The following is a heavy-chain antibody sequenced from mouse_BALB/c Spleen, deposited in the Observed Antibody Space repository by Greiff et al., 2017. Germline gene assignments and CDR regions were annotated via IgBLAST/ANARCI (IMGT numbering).Heavy chain of an antibody. CDR2: INPYNDGT. Sequence: EVQLQQSGPELVKPGASVKMSCKASGYTFTSYVMHWVKQKPGQGLEWIGYINPYNDGTKYNEKFKGKATLTSDKSSSTAYMELSSLTSEDSAVYYCARSGYDGYYLFAYWGQGTLVTVSA. V-gene: IGHV1-14*01. J-gene: IGHJ3*01. D-gene: IGHD2-3*01. CDR1: GYTFTSYV. CDR3: ARSGYDGYYLFAY.